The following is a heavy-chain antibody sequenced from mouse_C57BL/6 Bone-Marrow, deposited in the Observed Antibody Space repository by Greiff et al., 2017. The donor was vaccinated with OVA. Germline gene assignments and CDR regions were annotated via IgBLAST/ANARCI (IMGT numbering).Heavy chain of an antibody. D-gene: IGHD1-1*01. V-gene: IGHV2-9*01. J-gene: IGHJ1*03. CDR2: IWGGGST. Sequence: LGVIWGGGSTNYNSALMSRLSISKDNSKSQVFLKMNSLQTDDTAMYYCAKHNHYGSDWYFDVWGTGTTVTVSS. CDR3: AKHNHYGSDWYFDV.